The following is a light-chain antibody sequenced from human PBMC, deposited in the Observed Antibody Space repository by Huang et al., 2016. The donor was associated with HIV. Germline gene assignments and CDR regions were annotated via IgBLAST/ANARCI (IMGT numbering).Light chain of an antibody. CDR2: AAS. CDR3: QQYNKWPPEYT. Sequence: VMMSQPPATLAASPGERVTLSCGASQSVNTNLAWYQQKPGQPPRLLIYAASTRATDVPARFAGSGSGTEFTRTIDSLQSDDFAVYYCQQYNKWPPEYTFGQGTRLEIK. CDR1: QSVNTN. J-gene: IGKJ2*01. V-gene: IGKV3-15*01.